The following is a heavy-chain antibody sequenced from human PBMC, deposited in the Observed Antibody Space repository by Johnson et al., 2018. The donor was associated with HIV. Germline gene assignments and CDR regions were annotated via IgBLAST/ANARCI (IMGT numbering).Heavy chain of an antibody. CDR3: SSRSATL. CDR1: GFTFSSYD. V-gene: IGHV3-13*01. D-gene: IGHD1-1*01. J-gene: IGHJ3*01. Sequence: VQLLESGGGLVQPGGSLRLSCAASGFTFSSYDMHWVRQATGKGLEWVSAIGTAGDTYYPGSVKGRFTISRENAKNTLYLQMGSLRPDDMALYYCSSRSATLWGQGTMVTVSS. CDR2: IGTAGDT.